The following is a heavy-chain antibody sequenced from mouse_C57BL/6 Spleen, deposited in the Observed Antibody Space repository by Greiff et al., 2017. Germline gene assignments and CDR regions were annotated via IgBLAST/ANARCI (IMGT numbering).Heavy chain of an antibody. V-gene: IGHV1-80*01. J-gene: IGHJ2*01. CDR1: GYAFSSYW. Sequence: QVQLQQSGAELVKPGASVKISCKASGYAFSSYWMNWVKQRPGKGLEWIGQIYPGDGDTNYNGKFKGKATLTADKSSSTAYMQLSSLTSEDSAVYFCAREEDYYGKDYWDQGTTLTVSS. CDR2: IYPGDGDT. CDR3: AREEDYYGKDY. D-gene: IGHD2-1*01.